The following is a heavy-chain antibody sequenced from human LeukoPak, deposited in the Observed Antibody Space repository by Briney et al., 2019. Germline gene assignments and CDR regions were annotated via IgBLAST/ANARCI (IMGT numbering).Heavy chain of an antibody. V-gene: IGHV3-21*01. D-gene: IGHD6-13*01. CDR3: ARDGFRTYSSSPLNYYYYGMDV. CDR1: GFTFSSYW. CDR2: ISSSSSYI. Sequence: PGGSLRLSCAASGFTFSSYWMSWVRQAPGKGLEWVSSISSSSSYIYYADSVKGRFTISRDNAKNSLYLQMNSLRAEDTAVYYCARDGFRTYSSSPLNYYYYGMDVWGQGTTVTVSS. J-gene: IGHJ6*02.